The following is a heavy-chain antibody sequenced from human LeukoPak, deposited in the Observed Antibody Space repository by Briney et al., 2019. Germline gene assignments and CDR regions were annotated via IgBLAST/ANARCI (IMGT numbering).Heavy chain of an antibody. J-gene: IGHJ4*02. V-gene: IGHV4-34*01. CDR3: ARELYSSGWFSRRHFDY. D-gene: IGHD6-19*01. CDR1: GGSFSGYY. CDR2: INHSGST. Sequence: SETLSLTCAVYGGSFSGYYWSWIRQPPGKGLEWIGEINHSGSTNYNPSLESRVTISVDTSKNQFSLKLSSVTAADTAVYYCARELYSSGWFSRRHFDYWGQGTLVTVSS.